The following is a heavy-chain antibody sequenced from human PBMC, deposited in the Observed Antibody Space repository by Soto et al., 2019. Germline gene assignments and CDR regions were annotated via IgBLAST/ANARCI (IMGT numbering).Heavy chain of an antibody. CDR3: ARSARYGVVGDY. Sequence: QVQLLESGPGLVKPSGTLSLTCGVSGDSIYRSYWWSWVRPPPGKGPEWIGEIFHTGTTNYNPSLKSRLTMSVDKSKKEISLKLDSVTAADTAVYFCARSARYGVVGDYWGQGTGVTVSS. V-gene: IGHV4-4*02. J-gene: IGHJ4*02. CDR1: GDSIYRSYW. D-gene: IGHD2-15*01. CDR2: IFHTGTT.